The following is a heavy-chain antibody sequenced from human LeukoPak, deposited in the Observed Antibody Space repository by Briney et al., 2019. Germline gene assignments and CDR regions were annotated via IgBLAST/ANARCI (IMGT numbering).Heavy chain of an antibody. D-gene: IGHD3-10*01. V-gene: IGHV4-59*01. J-gene: IGHJ5*02. CDR1: GGSISSYY. CDR3: ARDLHGSGSYRIDP. CDR2: IYYSGST. Sequence: KSSETLSLTCTVSGGSISSYYWSWIRQPPGKGLEWIGYIYYSGSTNYNPSLKSRVTISVDTSKNQFSLKLSSVTAADTAVYYCARDLHGSGSYRIDPWGQGTLVTVSS.